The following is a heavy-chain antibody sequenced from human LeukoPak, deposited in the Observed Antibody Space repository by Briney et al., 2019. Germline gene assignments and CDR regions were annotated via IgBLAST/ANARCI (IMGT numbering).Heavy chain of an antibody. CDR1: GFTFGSHG. V-gene: IGHV3-30*02. Sequence: GGSLRLSCAASGFTFGSHGMHWVRQAPGKGLEWVAVVRYDGSDKYYADSVKGRFTISRDNSKNTLYLQMNSLRAEDTALYYCAKTGGRDGYGFDSWGQGTLVTVSP. D-gene: IGHD5-24*01. J-gene: IGHJ4*02. CDR3: AKTGGRDGYGFDS. CDR2: VRYDGSDK.